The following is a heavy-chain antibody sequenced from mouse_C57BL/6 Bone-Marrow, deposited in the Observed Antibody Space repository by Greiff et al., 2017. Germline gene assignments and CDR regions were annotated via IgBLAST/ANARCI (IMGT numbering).Heavy chain of an antibody. J-gene: IGHJ4*01. CDR1: GFSLTSYG. Sequence: VQRVESGPGLVAPSQSLSISCTVSGFSLTSYGVDWVRQSPGKGLEWLGVIWGVGSTNYNSALKTRLSISKDNSKSQVFLKMNSLQTDDTAMYYCASRGYDYDGAMDYWGQGTSVTVSS. CDR3: ASRGYDYDGAMDY. D-gene: IGHD2-4*01. V-gene: IGHV2-6*01. CDR2: IWGVGST.